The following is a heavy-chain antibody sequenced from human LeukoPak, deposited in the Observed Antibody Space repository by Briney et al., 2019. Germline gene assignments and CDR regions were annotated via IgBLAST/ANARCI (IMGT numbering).Heavy chain of an antibody. J-gene: IGHJ4*02. CDR2: VYGSGFA. Sequence: SETLSLTCTVSDDSISTYYWSWIRQPAGKGLEWIGRVYGSGFAHYSPSLASRVTMSLDTSKKQFSLRLRSVTAADTAVYYCARTSLTAATFFDYWGPGTLVTVSS. V-gene: IGHV4-4*07. CDR3: ARTSLTAATFFDY. D-gene: IGHD6-25*01. CDR1: DDSISTYY.